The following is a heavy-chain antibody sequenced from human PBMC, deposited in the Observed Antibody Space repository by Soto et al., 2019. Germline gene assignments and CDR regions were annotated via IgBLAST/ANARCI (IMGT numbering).Heavy chain of an antibody. V-gene: IGHV1-18*01. CDR1: GYTFTSYG. J-gene: IGHJ6*03. CDR2: ISAYNGNT. Sequence: ASVKVSCKASGYTFTSYGISWVRQAPGQGLEWMGWISAYNGNTNYAQKLQGRVIMTTDTSTSTAYMELRSLRSDDTAVYYCARDFGCSGGSCYYYYYMDVWGKGTTVTVSS. CDR3: ARDFGCSGGSCYYYYYMDV. D-gene: IGHD2-15*01.